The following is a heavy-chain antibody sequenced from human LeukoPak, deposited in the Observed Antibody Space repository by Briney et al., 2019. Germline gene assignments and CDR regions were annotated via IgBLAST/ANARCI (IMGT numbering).Heavy chain of an antibody. V-gene: IGHV3-7*01. J-gene: IGHJ4*02. D-gene: IGHD3-3*01. CDR2: IKEDGNEK. Sequence: GGSLRLSWTPSGFTFSTYWMTGVRQAPGKGPERGASIKEDGNEKYYVHPVKGRFTISRDNAQNTVYLQMNRLSAEDMAIYYCASQRTTIFGGDSFDYWGQGTLVTVSS. CDR1: GFTFSTYW. CDR3: ASQRTTIFGGDSFDY.